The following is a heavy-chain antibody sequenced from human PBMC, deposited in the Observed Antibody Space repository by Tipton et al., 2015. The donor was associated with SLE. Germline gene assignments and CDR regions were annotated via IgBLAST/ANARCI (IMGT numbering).Heavy chain of an antibody. J-gene: IGHJ6*03. CDR3: ARVPAFYYYYMDV. V-gene: IGHV4-59*01. CDR1: GGSIGYYY. CDR2: VFYSGST. Sequence: TLSLTCSVSGGSIGYYYWNWIRQPPGKGLEWIGYVFYSGSTNYNPSLKSRVTISVDTSKNQFSLKLSSVTAADTAVYYCARVPAFYYYYMDVWGKGTTVTVSS. D-gene: IGHD2-2*01.